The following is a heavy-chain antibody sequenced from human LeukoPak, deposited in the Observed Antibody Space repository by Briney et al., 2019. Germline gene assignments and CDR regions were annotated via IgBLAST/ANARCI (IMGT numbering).Heavy chain of an antibody. CDR1: GYTFTSYG. V-gene: IGHV1-18*01. D-gene: IGHD5-18*01. CDR3: ARVADTAMVTRYDY. Sequence: GASVKVSCKASGYTFTSYGISWVRQAPGQGLEWMGWISAYNGNTNYAQKLQGRVTMTTDTSTSTAYMELRSLRSDDTAVYYCARVADTAMVTRYDYWGQGTLVTVSS. CDR2: ISAYNGNT. J-gene: IGHJ4*02.